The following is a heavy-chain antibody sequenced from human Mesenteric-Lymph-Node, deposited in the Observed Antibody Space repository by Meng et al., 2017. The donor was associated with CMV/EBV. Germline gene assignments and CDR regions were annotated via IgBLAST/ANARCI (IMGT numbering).Heavy chain of an antibody. V-gene: IGHV3-53*01. CDR3: ARGTVSYDFWSG. J-gene: IGHJ4*02. D-gene: IGHD3-3*01. CDR1: GFTVSSNY. CDR2: IYSGGST. Sequence: GESLKISCAASGFTVSSNYMSWVRQAPGKGLEWVSVIYSGGSTYYADSVKGRFTISRDNAKNSLYLQMNSLRAEDTAVYYCARGTVSYDFWSGWGQGTLVTVSS.